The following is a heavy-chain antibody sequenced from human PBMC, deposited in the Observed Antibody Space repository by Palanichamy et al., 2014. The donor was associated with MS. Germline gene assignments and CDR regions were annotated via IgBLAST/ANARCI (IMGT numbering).Heavy chain of an antibody. CDR2: IDRNSGDT. CDR3: ARRGSYGYDY. CDR1: GYTFTGYY. D-gene: IGHD5-18*01. Sequence: QVQLVQSGAEVKKSGASVKVSCKTSGYTFTGYYMHWVRQAPGQGLEWMGWIDRNSGDTNYAQKFEGRVTMTRDTSISTAYVELSTLRSDDTAVYYCARRGSYGYDYWGQGTLVTVSS. J-gene: IGHJ4*02. V-gene: IGHV1-2*02.